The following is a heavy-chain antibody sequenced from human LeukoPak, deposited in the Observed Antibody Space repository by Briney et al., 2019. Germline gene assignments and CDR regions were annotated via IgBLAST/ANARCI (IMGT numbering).Heavy chain of an antibody. V-gene: IGHV3-33*01. CDR2: IWYDGSNK. CDR3: AREAQDEYCSSTSCLYNWFDP. CDR1: GFTFSSYG. Sequence: GRSLRLSCAASGFTFSSYGMHWVRQAPGKGLEWVAVIWYDGSNKYYADSVKGRFTISRDNSKNTLYLQMNSLRAEDTAVYYCAREAQDEYCSSTSCLYNWFDPWGQGTLVTVSS. J-gene: IGHJ5*02. D-gene: IGHD2-2*01.